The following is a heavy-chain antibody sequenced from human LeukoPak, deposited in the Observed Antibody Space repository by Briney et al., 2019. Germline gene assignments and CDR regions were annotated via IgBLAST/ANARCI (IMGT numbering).Heavy chain of an antibody. J-gene: IGHJ6*03. Sequence: SETLSLTCTVSGGSISSYYWSWIRQHPGKGLEWIGYIYYSGSTYYNPSLKSRVTISVDTSKNQFSLKLSSVTAADTAVYYCARGRSCSSTSCYMWAHYYYYYYMDVWGKGTTVTVSS. D-gene: IGHD2-2*02. CDR1: GGSISSYY. CDR2: IYYSGST. CDR3: ARGRSCSSTSCYMWAHYYYYYYMDV. V-gene: IGHV4-59*06.